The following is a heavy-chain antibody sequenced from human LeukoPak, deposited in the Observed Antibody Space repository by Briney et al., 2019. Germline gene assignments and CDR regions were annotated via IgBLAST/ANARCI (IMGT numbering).Heavy chain of an antibody. D-gene: IGHD4-17*01. CDR1: GFTFSTYP. CDR3: ARDKVEPNDYGDYGPGYYYYGMDV. CDR2: ISGSGGST. J-gene: IGHJ6*02. V-gene: IGHV3-23*01. Sequence: GGSLRLSCAASGFTFSTYPMSWVRQAPGKGLEWVSGISGSGGSTYYADSVKGRFTISRDISKNTLYLQMNSLRAEDTAVYYCARDKVEPNDYGDYGPGYYYYGMDVWGQGTTVTVSS.